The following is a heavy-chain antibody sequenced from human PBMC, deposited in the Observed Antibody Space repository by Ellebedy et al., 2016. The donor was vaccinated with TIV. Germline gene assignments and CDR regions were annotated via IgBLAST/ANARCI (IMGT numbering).Heavy chain of an antibody. CDR1: GYTFTSSY. Sequence: AASVTVSCKASGYTFTSSYMHWVRQAPGQGLEWMGIINPSGGSTSYAQKLQGRVTMTRDTSTSTVYMELSSLRSEDTAVYYCARSSFGGHGGFADYWGQGTLVTVSS. J-gene: IGHJ4*02. CDR2: INPSGGST. CDR3: ARSSFGGHGGFADY. V-gene: IGHV1-46*04. D-gene: IGHD5-18*01.